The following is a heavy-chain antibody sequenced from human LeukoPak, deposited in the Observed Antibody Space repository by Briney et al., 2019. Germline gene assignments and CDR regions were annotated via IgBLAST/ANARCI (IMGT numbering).Heavy chain of an antibody. D-gene: IGHD6-19*01. V-gene: IGHV3-48*02. Sequence: PGGSLRLSCAASGFTFSSYSMNWVRQAPGKGLEWVSYITSSSSTIYYADSVKGRFTISRDNAKNSLYLRMNSLRDEDTAVYYCARRGDGDSSAWAFGYWGQGTLVTVSS. J-gene: IGHJ4*02. CDR3: ARRGDGDSSAWAFGY. CDR1: GFTFSSYS. CDR2: ITSSSSTI.